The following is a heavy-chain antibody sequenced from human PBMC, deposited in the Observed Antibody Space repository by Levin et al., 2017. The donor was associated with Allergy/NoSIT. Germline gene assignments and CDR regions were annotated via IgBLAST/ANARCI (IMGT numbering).Heavy chain of an antibody. CDR3: AKDRLAYCGGDCYSRTFDY. J-gene: IGHJ4*02. CDR2: ISWDGGST. V-gene: IGHV3-43*01. Sequence: GGSLRLSCAASGFTFDDYTMHWVRQAPGKGLEWVSLISWDGGSTYYADSVKGRFTISRDNSKNSLYLQMNSLRTEDTALYYCAKDRLAYCGGDCYSRTFDYWGQGTLVTVSS. D-gene: IGHD2-21*02. CDR1: GFTFDDYT.